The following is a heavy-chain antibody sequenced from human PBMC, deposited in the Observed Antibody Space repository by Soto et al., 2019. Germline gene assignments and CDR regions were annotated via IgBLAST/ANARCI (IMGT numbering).Heavy chain of an antibody. D-gene: IGHD1-7*01. CDR1: GGTFSSYA. J-gene: IGHJ6*02. V-gene: IGHV1-69*06. Sequence: QVQLVQSGAEVKKPGSSVKVSCKASGGTFSSYAISWVRQAPGQGLEWMGGIIPIFGTANYAQKFQGRVTITADKATSPAYMELSSLRAEDTAVYYCARGAPPSEPELHYYCYYGMDVWGQGTTVTVSS. CDR3: ARGAPPSEPELHYYCYYGMDV. CDR2: IIPIFGTA.